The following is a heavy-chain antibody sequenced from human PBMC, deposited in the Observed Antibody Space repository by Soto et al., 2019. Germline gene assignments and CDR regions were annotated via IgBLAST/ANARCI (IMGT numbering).Heavy chain of an antibody. J-gene: IGHJ5*02. CDR2: INHSGST. V-gene: IGHV4-34*01. Sequence: SETLSLTCDVYGGPFSRYYWNWIRQPPGKGLEWLGEINHSGSTNYNPSLESRVTISLDTSKAQFSLKLTSVTAADTAVYYCARGEGRLVGTWFDPWGQGTLVTVS. CDR1: GGPFSRYY. D-gene: IGHD5-12*01. CDR3: ARGEGRLVGTWFDP.